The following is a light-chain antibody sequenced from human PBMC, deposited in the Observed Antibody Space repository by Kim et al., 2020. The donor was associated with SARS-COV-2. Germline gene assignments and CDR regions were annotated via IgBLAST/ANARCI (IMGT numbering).Light chain of an antibody. CDR2: DVS. J-gene: IGLJ3*02. V-gene: IGLV2-14*03. Sequence: GQSVTISCTGTSRDVGGYNYVYSYQQHTGNTPKLMIYDVSNRPSGVSNRFSGSKSGNTASLTISGLQTEDEAHYYCSSYTSSNTWVFGGGTQLTVL. CDR1: SRDVGGYNY. CDR3: SSYTSSNTWV.